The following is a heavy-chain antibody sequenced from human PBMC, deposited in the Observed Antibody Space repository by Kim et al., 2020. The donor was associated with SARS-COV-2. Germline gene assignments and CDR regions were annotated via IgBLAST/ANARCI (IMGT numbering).Heavy chain of an antibody. CDR2: INTGNAIP. J-gene: IGHJ4*02. CDR1: GYNFRSFA. Sequence: ASVKVSCKASGYNFRSFAIHWIRQAPGQGLEWMGSINTGNAIPKYSQKFQGRGTFTVNTYATTAYLELTSLRSEDTAVFYCVRSTSFDFWGQGTLVTVSS. CDR3: VRSTSFDF. V-gene: IGHV1-3*04.